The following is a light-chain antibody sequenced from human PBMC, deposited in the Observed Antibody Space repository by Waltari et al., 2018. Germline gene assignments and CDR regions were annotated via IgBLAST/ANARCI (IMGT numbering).Light chain of an antibody. CDR2: LNSDGSH. V-gene: IGLV4-69*01. CDR1: SGHSSYA. Sequence: QLVLTQSPSASASLGASVKLTCTLSSGHSSYAIAWQQHQPEKGPRYLMKLNSDGSHSKGDGIPDRFSGSSSGAERSLTISNLQSEDEADYYCQSWGTGIPWVFGGGTKLTVL. J-gene: IGLJ3*02. CDR3: QSWGTGIPWV.